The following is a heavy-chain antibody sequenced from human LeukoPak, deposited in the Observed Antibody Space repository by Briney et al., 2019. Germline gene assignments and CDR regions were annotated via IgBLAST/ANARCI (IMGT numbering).Heavy chain of an antibody. CDR2: INHSGST. CDR3: ARGRGYCSGGSCYRLKKNFDY. CDR1: GGSLSGYY. Sequence: PSETLSLTCAVYGGSLSGYYWSWIRQPPGKGLEWIGEINHSGSTNYNPSLKSRVTISVDTSKNQFSLKLSSVTAADTAVYYCARGRGYCSGGSCYRLKKNFDYWGQGTLVTVSS. J-gene: IGHJ4*02. V-gene: IGHV4-34*01. D-gene: IGHD2-15*01.